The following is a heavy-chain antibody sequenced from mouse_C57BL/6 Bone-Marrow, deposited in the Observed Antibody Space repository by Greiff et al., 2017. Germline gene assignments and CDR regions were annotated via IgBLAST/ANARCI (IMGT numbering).Heavy chain of an antibody. J-gene: IGHJ2*01. V-gene: IGHV14-2*01. D-gene: IGHD1-1*01. CDR3: TSSRICYGTNY. CDR1: GFNIKDYY. CDR2: IDPEDGET. Sequence: EVQLQQSGAELVKPGASVKLSCTASGFNIKDYYIHWVKQRTEQGLEWIGRIDPEDGETKYAPKFQDKATITADTSSNTAYLQLSSLTSEDTAVYYWTSSRICYGTNYWGQGTTLTVST.